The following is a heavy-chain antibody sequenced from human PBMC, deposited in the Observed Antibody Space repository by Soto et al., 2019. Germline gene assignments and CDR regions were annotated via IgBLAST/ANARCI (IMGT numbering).Heavy chain of an antibody. D-gene: IGHD6-19*01. CDR2: IYHSGST. Sequence: QLQLQESGSGLVTPSQTLSLTCAVSGGSISSGGYAWSWIRPPPGKGLEWIGYIYHSGSTYYNPSLKSRVTISVDRSKNQFSLKLSSVTAADTAVYYCATAGGLGAVAADYWGQGTLVTVSS. CDR1: GGSISSGGYA. CDR3: ATAGGLGAVAADY. V-gene: IGHV4-30-2*01. J-gene: IGHJ4*02.